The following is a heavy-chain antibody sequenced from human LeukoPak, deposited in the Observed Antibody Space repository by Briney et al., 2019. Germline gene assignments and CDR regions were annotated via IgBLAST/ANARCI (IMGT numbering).Heavy chain of an antibody. V-gene: IGHV3-7*03. D-gene: IGHD5-18*01. CDR3: AKARAAMVTDY. CDR1: GFTFSGYW. CDR2: IKQDGYEK. Sequence: PGGSLRLSCAASGFTFSGYWMSWVRQTPEKGLEWVANIKQDGYEKYYVDSVKGRFTISRDNSKNTLYLQMNSLRAEDTAVYYCAKARAAMVTDYWGQGTLVTVSS. J-gene: IGHJ4*02.